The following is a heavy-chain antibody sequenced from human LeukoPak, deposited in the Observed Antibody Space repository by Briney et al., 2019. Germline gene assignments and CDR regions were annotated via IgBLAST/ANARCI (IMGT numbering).Heavy chain of an antibody. J-gene: IGHJ5*02. CDR2: ISGSGGST. CDR1: GFTFSSYA. Sequence: PGGSLRLSCAASGFTFSSYAMSWVRQAPGKGLEWVSAISGSGGSTYYADSVKGRFTISRDNSKNTLYVQMNSLRAEDTAVYYCAKVVDGHCSSTSCYGWFDPWGQGTLVTVSS. CDR3: AKVVDGHCSSTSCYGWFDP. D-gene: IGHD2-2*01. V-gene: IGHV3-23*01.